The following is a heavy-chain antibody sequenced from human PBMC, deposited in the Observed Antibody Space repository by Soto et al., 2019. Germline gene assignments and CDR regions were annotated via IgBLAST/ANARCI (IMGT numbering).Heavy chain of an antibody. J-gene: IGHJ4*02. Sequence: SVKVSCKASGGTFSSYTISWVRQAPGQGLEWMGRIIPILGIANYAQKFQGRVTITADKSTSTAYMELSSLRSEDTAVYYCARGPGPYYFDYWGQGTLVTVSS. CDR1: GGTFSSYT. V-gene: IGHV1-69*02. CDR3: ARGPGPYYFDY. CDR2: IIPILGIA.